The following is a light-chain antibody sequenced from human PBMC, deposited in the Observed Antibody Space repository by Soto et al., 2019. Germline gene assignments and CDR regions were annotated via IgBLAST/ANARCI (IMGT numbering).Light chain of an antibody. V-gene: IGLV2-14*02. J-gene: IGLJ2*01. Sequence: QSALTQPASVSGSPGQSITISCTGTSPNVGVYKLVSWYQQHPGKAPKLIIYEGSKRPSGIPDRFSGSKSGTSATLGITGLWPEDEADYYCLAWDTSPRAHVVFGGGTKLTVL. CDR1: SPNVGVYKL. CDR3: LAWDTSPRAHVV. CDR2: EGS.